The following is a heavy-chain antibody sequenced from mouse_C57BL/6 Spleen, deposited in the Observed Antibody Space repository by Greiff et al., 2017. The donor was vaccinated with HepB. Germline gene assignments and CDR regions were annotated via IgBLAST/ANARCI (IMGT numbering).Heavy chain of an antibody. V-gene: IGHV1-82*01. Sequence: ESGPELVKPGASVKISCKASGYAFSSSWMNWVKQRPGKGLEWIGRIYPGDGDTNYNGKFKGKATLTADKSSSTAYMQLSSLTSEDSAVYFCARQLRPRDYFDYWGQGTTLTVSS. CDR1: GYAFSSSW. CDR2: IYPGDGDT. CDR3: ARQLRPRDYFDY. J-gene: IGHJ2*01. D-gene: IGHD3-2*02.